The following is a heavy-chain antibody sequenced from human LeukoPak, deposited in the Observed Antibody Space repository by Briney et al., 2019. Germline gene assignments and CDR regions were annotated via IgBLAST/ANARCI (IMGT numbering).Heavy chain of an antibody. CDR2: LRSKTNNYAT. D-gene: IGHD3-10*01. V-gene: IGHV3-73*01. CDR1: GFTFSGSA. CDR3: TRQYGSGSYSNTINEFLDY. J-gene: IGHJ4*02. Sequence: GGSLRLSCAASGFTFSGSAMHWVRQASGKGLEWVGRLRSKTNNYATAYAASVEGRFTISRDDSKNTAYLQMNSLKTEDTAVYYCTRQYGSGSYSNTINEFLDYWGQGARVTVSS.